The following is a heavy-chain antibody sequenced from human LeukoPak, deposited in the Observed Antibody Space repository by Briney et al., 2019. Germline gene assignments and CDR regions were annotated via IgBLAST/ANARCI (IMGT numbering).Heavy chain of an antibody. CDR2: INHRGDT. CDR1: GGSSSAYS. J-gene: IGHJ4*02. CDR3: ARGPTISETGYFNY. Sequence: SETLSLTCAVYGGSSSAYSWSWIRQSPGKGLEWIAEINHRGDTNSNTSAKSRVSISVDTSKNQFSLKVTSPAAADTAVYYCARGPTISETGYFNYWGQGDLGTVSS. D-gene: IGHD7-27*01. V-gene: IGHV4-34*01.